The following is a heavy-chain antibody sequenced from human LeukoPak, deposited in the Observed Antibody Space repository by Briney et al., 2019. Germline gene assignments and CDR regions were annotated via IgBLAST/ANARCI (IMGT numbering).Heavy chain of an antibody. CDR1: GFTISDYY. V-gene: IGHV3-69-1*02. CDR2: ISGTGSTI. J-gene: IGHJ4*02. Sequence: GGSLRLSCEVSGFTISDYYMMWVRQAPGKGLEWISCISGTGSTIYYADSMKGRFTISRDIGKKSVYLQMTALRADDTAVYYCSRGSYDLWSGFSYWGQGTLVTVSS. D-gene: IGHD3-3*01. CDR3: SRGSYDLWSGFSY.